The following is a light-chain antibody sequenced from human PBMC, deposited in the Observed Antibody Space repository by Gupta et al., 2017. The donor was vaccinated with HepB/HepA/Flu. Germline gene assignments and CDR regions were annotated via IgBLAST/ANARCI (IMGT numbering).Light chain of an antibody. J-gene: IGLJ1*01. CDR2: GKN. Sequence: SSELTQDPAVSVALGQTVRITCQGDSLRKYYASWYQQKPGQAPVLVIYGKNNRPSGIPDRFSGSSSGNTASLTITGAQAEDESDYYCNSRDSSGNHHYVFGTGTTVTVL. CDR3: NSRDSSGNHHYV. CDR1: SLRKYY. V-gene: IGLV3-19*01.